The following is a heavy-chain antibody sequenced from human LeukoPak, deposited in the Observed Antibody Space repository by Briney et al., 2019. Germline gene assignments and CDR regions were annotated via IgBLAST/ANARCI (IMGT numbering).Heavy chain of an antibody. Sequence: SGGSLRLSCVASGFTFSDYSMNWVRQAPGKGLEWVSSISSSSSYIYYADSVKGRFTISRDNAKNSLYLQMNSLRAEDTAVYYCARVSPGDSTPLGCWGQGTLVTVSS. D-gene: IGHD2/OR15-2a*01. V-gene: IGHV3-21*01. CDR1: GFTFSDYS. CDR3: ARVSPGDSTPLGC. J-gene: IGHJ4*02. CDR2: ISSSSSYI.